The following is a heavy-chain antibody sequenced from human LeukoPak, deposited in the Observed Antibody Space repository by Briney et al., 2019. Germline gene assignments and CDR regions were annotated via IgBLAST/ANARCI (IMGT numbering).Heavy chain of an antibody. Sequence: SETLSLTCTVSGGSISSSSYYWGWIRQPPGKGLEWLGSIYYSGSTYYNPSLKSRVTISVDTSKNQFSLKLSSVTAADTAVYYCATYPFRGATHYFDYWGQGILVTVSS. V-gene: IGHV4-39*07. J-gene: IGHJ4*02. D-gene: IGHD3-10*01. CDR3: ATYPFRGATHYFDY. CDR1: GGSISSSSYY. CDR2: IYYSGST.